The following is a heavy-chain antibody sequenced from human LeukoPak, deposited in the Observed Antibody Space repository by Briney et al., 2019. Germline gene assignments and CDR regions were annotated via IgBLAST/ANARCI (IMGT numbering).Heavy chain of an antibody. CDR3: ARVRGAVPGIADH. D-gene: IGHD6-13*01. CDR1: GFTFSSYG. CDR2: ISYDGSNK. Sequence: PGGSLRLSCAASGFTFSSYGMHWVRQAPGKGLEWVVVISYDGSNKYYADSVKGRFTISRDNSKNTLYLQMNSLRAEDTAVYYCARVRGAVPGIADHWGQGTLVTVSS. V-gene: IGHV3-30*03. J-gene: IGHJ4*02.